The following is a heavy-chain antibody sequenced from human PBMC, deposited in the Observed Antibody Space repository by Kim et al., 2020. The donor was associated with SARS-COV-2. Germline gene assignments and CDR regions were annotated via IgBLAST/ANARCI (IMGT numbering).Heavy chain of an antibody. Sequence: YNDYAVSVKSRIHLNPDTSKNQFSLQLNSVTPEDTAVYYCAKESGDYFDYWGQGTLGTVSS. CDR2: YN. D-gene: IGHD3-10*01. CDR3: AKESGDYFDY. V-gene: IGHV6-1*01. J-gene: IGHJ4*02.